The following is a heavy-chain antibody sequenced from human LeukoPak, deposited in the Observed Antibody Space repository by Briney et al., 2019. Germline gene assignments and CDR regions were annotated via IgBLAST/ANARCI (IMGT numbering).Heavy chain of an antibody. CDR2: INPNSGGT. Sequence: ASVKVSCKASGYTFSGYYLHWVRQAPGQGLEWMGWINPNSGGTNYAQKFQGRVIMTRDTSISTAYMELSSLISDDTAVYYCVRALNITVVSHWGQGTLVTVSS. CDR3: VRALNITVVSH. CDR1: GYTFSGYY. V-gene: IGHV1-2*02. D-gene: IGHD4-23*01. J-gene: IGHJ4*02.